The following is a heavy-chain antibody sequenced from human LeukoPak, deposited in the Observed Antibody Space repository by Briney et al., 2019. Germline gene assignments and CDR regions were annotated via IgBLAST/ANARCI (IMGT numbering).Heavy chain of an antibody. J-gene: IGHJ4*02. V-gene: IGHV4-61*01. CDR3: ARGWSSGWYEY. D-gene: IGHD6-19*01. Sequence: PSETLSLTCTVSGGSISSGSYYWSWIRQPPGKGLEWIGYIYYSGSTNYNPSLKSRVTISVDTSKNQFSLKLSSVTAADTAVYYCARGWSSGWYEYWGQGTLVTVSS. CDR2: IYYSGST. CDR1: GGSISSGSYY.